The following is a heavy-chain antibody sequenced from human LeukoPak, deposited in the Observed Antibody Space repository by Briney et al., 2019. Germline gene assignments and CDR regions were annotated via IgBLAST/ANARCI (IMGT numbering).Heavy chain of an antibody. V-gene: IGHV4-59*01. Sequence: KPSETLSLTCTVSGGSISSYYWSWIRQPPGKGLEWIGYIYYSGSTNYNPSLKSRVTISVDTSKNQFSLKLSSVTAADTAVYYCARSAHNRAYYYDSSGYKAFDIWGQGTMVTVPS. CDR1: GGSISSYY. J-gene: IGHJ3*02. D-gene: IGHD3-22*01. CDR3: ARSAHNRAYYYDSSGYKAFDI. CDR2: IYYSGST.